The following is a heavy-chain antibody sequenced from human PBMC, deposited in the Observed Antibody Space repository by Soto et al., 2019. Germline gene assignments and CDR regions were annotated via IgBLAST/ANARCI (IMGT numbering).Heavy chain of an antibody. Sequence: QVQLVQSGAEVKKPGSSVRVSCKASGDSFSKYTVNWVRQAPRQGLEWMGGIIPRFGTTNFAPTLQGRVTITADQSMNTVYMELSSLRSEDTALYYCARRLYGDYDYWGQGTLVTVSS. D-gene: IGHD4-17*01. J-gene: IGHJ4*02. CDR2: IIPRFGTT. V-gene: IGHV1-69*01. CDR3: ARRLYGDYDY. CDR1: GDSFSKYT.